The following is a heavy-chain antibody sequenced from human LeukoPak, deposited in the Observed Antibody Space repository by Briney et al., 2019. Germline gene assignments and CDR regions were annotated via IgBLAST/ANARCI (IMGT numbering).Heavy chain of an antibody. J-gene: IGHJ2*01. CDR1: GGSFSGYY. CDR2: INHSGST. D-gene: IGHD3-10*01. V-gene: IGHV4-34*01. Sequence: SETLSLTCAVYGGSFSGYYWSWIRQPPGKGLEWIGDINHSGSTNSNPSLKSRVTISVDTSKNQFSLNLSSVTAADTAVYYCARGLGGDFDLWGRGTLVTVSS. CDR3: ARGLGGDFDL.